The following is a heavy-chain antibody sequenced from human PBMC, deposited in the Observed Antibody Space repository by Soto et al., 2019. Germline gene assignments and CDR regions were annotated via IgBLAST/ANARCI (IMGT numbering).Heavy chain of an antibody. V-gene: IGHV3-74*01. D-gene: IGHD1-1*01. Sequence: EVQLVESGGGLVQPGGSLRLSCAASGFTFSSYWMHWVRQVPGKGLVWVSRINSDGDTTNYADSVKGRFTISRDNAKNTLYRQMNSLRAEDTAVYYCVRGIATSGNDYWGQGTLVTVST. CDR2: INSDGDTT. CDR1: GFTFSSYW. CDR3: VRGIATSGNDY. J-gene: IGHJ4*02.